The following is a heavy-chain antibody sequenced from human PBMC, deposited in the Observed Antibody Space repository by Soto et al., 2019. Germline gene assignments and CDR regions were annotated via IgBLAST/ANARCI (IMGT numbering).Heavy chain of an antibody. CDR3: ARGAALGRTHFDY. D-gene: IGHD6-6*01. CDR2: IIPIFGTA. V-gene: IGHV1-69*06. CDR1: GGTFSSYA. J-gene: IGHJ4*02. Sequence: QVQLVQSGAEVKKPGSSVKVSCKASGGTFSSYAISWVRQAPGQGLEWMGGIIPIFGTANYAQKFQGRVTITAYKSTSTDYMELGSLRSEDTAVYYCARGAALGRTHFDYWGQGTLVTASS.